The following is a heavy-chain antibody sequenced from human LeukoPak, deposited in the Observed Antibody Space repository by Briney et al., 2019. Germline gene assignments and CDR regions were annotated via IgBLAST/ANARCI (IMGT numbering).Heavy chain of an antibody. CDR1: GGSFSGYY. CDR2: INHSGST. Sequence: TSETLSLTCAVYGGSFSGYYWSWIRQPPGKGLEWIGEINHSGSTNYNPSLNSRVTISRDTSTNHFSLKLSSVTAADTAVYFCARGRVSSSSWQSVYYYYLYMDVWGKGSTVTVSS. V-gene: IGHV4-34*01. D-gene: IGHD6-13*01. CDR3: ARGRVSSSSWQSVYYYYLYMDV. J-gene: IGHJ6*03.